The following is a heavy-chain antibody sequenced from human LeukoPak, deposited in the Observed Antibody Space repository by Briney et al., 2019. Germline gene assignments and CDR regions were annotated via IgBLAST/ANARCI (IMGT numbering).Heavy chain of an antibody. CDR2: ISGSGGST. CDR3: AKEGPIPATRGQISNWFDP. V-gene: IGHV3-23*01. CDR1: GFTFSSYA. D-gene: IGHD1-7*01. J-gene: IGHJ5*02. Sequence: GGSLRLSCAASGFTFSSYAMSWVRQAPGKGLEWVSAISGSGGSTFYADSAKGRFTISRDNPKNMLYLQMNSLRAEDTAVYYCAKEGPIPATRGQISNWFDPWGQGTLVTVSS.